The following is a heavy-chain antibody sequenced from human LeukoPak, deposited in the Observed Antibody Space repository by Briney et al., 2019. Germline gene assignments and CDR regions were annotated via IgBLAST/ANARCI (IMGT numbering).Heavy chain of an antibody. CDR2: ISAYNGNT. J-gene: IGHJ4*02. CDR1: GYTFTSCD. V-gene: IGHV1-18*01. Sequence: ASVKVSCKASGYTFTSCDINWVRQATGQGLEWMGWISAYNGNTNYAQKLQGRVTMTTDTSTSTAYMELRSLRSDDTAVYYCARAGIFGSGSYYQTDYWGQGTLVTVSS. D-gene: IGHD3-10*01. CDR3: ARAGIFGSGSYYQTDY.